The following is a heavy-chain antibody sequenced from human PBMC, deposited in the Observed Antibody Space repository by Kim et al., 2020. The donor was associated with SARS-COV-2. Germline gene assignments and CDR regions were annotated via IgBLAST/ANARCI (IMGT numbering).Heavy chain of an antibody. CDR3: AREGYYYGSGSLFPDGAFDI. CDR2: IWYDGSNK. V-gene: IGHV3-33*01. J-gene: IGHJ3*02. D-gene: IGHD3-10*01. CDR1: GFTFSSYG. Sequence: GGSLRLSCAASGFTFSSYGMHWVRQAPGKGLEWVAVIWYDGSNKYYADSVKGRFTISRDNSKNTLYLQMNSLRAEDTAVYYCAREGYYYGSGSLFPDGAFDIWGQGTMVTVSS.